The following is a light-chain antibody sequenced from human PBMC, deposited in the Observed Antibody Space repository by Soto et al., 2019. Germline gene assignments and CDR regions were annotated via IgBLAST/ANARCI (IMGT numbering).Light chain of an antibody. CDR1: QSISTN. CDR2: GAF. J-gene: IGKJ5*01. CDR3: QQYNDWPPIT. Sequence: EIVVTQSPATLSVSPGERAILSCRASQSISTNLAWYQQKPGQAPSLLLYGAFTRATGVPARFSGSGSGTDFTLTISSLQSEDFAVYYCQQYNDWPPITFGQGTRLE. V-gene: IGKV3-15*01.